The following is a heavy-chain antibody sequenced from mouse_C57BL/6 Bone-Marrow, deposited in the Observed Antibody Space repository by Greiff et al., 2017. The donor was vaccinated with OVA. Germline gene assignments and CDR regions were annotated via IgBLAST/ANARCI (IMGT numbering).Heavy chain of an antibody. V-gene: IGHV3-6*01. CDR1: GYSITSGYY. D-gene: IGHD2-3*01. Sequence: EVKLMESGPGLVKPSQSLSLTCSVTGYSITSGYYWNWIRQFPGNKLEWMGYISYDGSNNYNPSLKNRISITRDTSKNQFFLKLNSVTTEDTATYYCASGGDGYYYAMDYWGQGTSVTVSS. CDR3: ASGGDGYYYAMDY. J-gene: IGHJ4*01. CDR2: ISYDGSN.